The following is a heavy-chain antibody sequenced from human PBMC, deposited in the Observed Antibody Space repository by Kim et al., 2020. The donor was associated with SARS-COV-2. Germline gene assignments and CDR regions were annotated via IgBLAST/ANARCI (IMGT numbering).Heavy chain of an antibody. D-gene: IGHD1-7*01. V-gene: IGHV3-33*06. CDR3: AKEETGTFDQ. J-gene: IGHJ4*02. CDR2: IWYDGSNK. CDR1: GFTFRNYA. Sequence: GGSLRLSCAASGFTFRNYAMHWVRQAPGKGLEWVAIIWYDGSNKNYEDSVKGRFTISRDNSKNTLYLQMNSLRAEDTAVYYCAKEETGTFDQWGQGTLVTVSS.